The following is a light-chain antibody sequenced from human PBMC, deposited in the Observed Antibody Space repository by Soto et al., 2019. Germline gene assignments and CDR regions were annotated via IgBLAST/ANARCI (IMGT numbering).Light chain of an antibody. CDR1: QSISSY. J-gene: IGKJ2*02. Sequence: EIVLTQSPATLSLSPGERATLSCRASQSISSYLAWYQQNSGQPPRLLMYDASKRATGIPARFSGSGSGTDFTLTISSLETEDFAIYYCQQRSDWPSTFGRGTKLEIK. V-gene: IGKV3-11*01. CDR2: DAS. CDR3: QQRSDWPST.